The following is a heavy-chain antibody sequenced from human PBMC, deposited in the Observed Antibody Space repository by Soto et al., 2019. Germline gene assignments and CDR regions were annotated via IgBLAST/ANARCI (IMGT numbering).Heavy chain of an antibody. Sequence: QVQLVESGGGVVQPGRSLRLSCAASGFTFSSYGMHWVRQAPGKGLEWVAVISYDGSNKYYADSVKGRFTISRDNSKNPLYLQMNSLRAEDTAVYYCAKDRRSSSWYGYYYGMDVWGQGTTVTVSS. CDR3: AKDRRSSSWYGYYYGMDV. J-gene: IGHJ6*02. CDR1: GFTFSSYG. D-gene: IGHD6-13*01. CDR2: ISYDGSNK. V-gene: IGHV3-30*18.